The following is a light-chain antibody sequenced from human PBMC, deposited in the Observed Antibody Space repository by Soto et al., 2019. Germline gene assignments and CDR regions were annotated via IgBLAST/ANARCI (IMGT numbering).Light chain of an antibody. Sequence: QSVLTQPPSASGTPGQRVTISCSGSSSNIGSNTVNWYQQVPGTAPKLLIYNNNQRPSGVPDRFSGSKSGTSASLAIDGLQSEDEADFYCAAWDDGLGDSIVFGGGTKLTVL. CDR2: NNN. CDR1: SSNIGSNT. V-gene: IGLV1-44*01. J-gene: IGLJ3*02. CDR3: AAWDDGLGDSIV.